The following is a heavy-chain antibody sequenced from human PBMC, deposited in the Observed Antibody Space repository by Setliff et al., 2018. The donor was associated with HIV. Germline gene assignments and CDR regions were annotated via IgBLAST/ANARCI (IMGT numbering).Heavy chain of an antibody. Sequence: GASVKVSCKASGYTSTSYDINWVRQATGQGLEWMGWMNPGSGNTGSAQNFQGRLTITWNTSISTAYMELGSLGFDDTAVYFCARTRSGGSSVYYYYYMDVWGQGTAVTAP. V-gene: IGHV1-8*01. J-gene: IGHJ6*03. CDR2: MNPGSGNT. CDR3: ARTRSGGSSVYYYYYMDV. CDR1: GYTSTSYD. D-gene: IGHD2-15*01.